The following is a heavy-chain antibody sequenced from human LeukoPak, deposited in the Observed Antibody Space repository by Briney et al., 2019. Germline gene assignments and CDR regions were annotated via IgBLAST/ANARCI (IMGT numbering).Heavy chain of an antibody. Sequence: SETLSLTCTVSGGSISSSSYYWGWIRQPPGKGLEWIGSIYYSGSTYYNPSLKSRVTISVDTSKNQFSLKLSSVTAADTAVYYCASLPVPYGDFLAYYFDYWGQGTLVTVSS. CDR2: IYYSGST. CDR1: GGSISSSSYY. J-gene: IGHJ4*02. D-gene: IGHD4-17*01. V-gene: IGHV4-39*01. CDR3: ASLPVPYGDFLAYYFDY.